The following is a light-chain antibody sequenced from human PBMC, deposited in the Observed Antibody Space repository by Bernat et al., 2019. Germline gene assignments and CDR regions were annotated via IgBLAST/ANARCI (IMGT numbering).Light chain of an antibody. CDR1: SSNLGSNT. CDR3: SAWDDRLNGPV. V-gene: IGLV1-44*01. J-gene: IGLJ3*02. Sequence: QSVPTQPPSASGTPGQRVAISCSGSSSNLGSNTVNWYQQFPGTSPKLLIYSDNQRPSGAPDRFSGSRSGTSASLVISGLQSDDEADYYCSAWDDRLNGPVFGGGTKLTVL. CDR2: SDN.